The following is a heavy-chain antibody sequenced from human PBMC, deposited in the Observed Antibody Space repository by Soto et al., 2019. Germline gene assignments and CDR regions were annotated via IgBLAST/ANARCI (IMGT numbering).Heavy chain of an antibody. Sequence: QGQLVEAGGGAVQSGRSLRLSCAASGINFISYAMHWVRQAPGKGLEWVAVISSDGSEKYYADSVKGRYTISRDNSKNTLYLQLTSLGPENTGEEYCARATISQGNYDWQYLGQGTLVT. V-gene: IGHV3-30-3*01. D-gene: IGHD3-16*01. CDR1: GINFISYA. CDR3: ARATISQGNYDWQY. J-gene: IGHJ4*02. CDR2: ISSDGSEK.